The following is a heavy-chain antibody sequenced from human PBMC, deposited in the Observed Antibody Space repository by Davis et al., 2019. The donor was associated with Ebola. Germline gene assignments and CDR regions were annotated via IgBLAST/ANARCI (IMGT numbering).Heavy chain of an antibody. D-gene: IGHD7-27*01. CDR1: GYSFTNFW. V-gene: IGHV5-10-1*01. CDR2: IDPSDSYI. J-gene: IGHJ4*02. CDR3: ARPATPGV. Sequence: GESLKISCKASGYSFTNFWINWVRQMPGKGLEWVARIDPSDSYINYNPSFQGHVTISVDKSIGTAYLQWDSLKASDTAMYYCARPATPGVWGQGTLVTVSS.